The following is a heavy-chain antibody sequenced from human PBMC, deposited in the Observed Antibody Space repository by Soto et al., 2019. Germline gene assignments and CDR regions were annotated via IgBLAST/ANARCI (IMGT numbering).Heavy chain of an antibody. V-gene: IGHV4-59*01. J-gene: IGHJ4*02. D-gene: IGHD1-20*01. Sequence: SETLSLTCTVSGGSISSYYWSWIRQPPGKGLEWIGYIYYSGSTNYNPSLESRVTISVDTSKNQFSLKLSSVTAADTAVYYCARRYGRNFDYWGQGTLVTVSS. CDR2: IYYSGST. CDR1: GGSISSYY. CDR3: ARRYGRNFDY.